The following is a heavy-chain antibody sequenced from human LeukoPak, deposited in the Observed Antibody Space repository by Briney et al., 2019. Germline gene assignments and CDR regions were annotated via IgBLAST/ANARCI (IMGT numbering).Heavy chain of an antibody. D-gene: IGHD6-19*01. Sequence: WVRQAPGKGLEWVAVISYDGSNKYYADSVKGRFTISRDNSKNTLYLQMNSLRAEDTAVYYCAKGGKDAVAGTYYYYYMDVWGKGTTVTVSS. CDR2: ISYDGSNK. V-gene: IGHV3-30*18. J-gene: IGHJ6*03. CDR3: AKGGKDAVAGTYYYYYMDV.